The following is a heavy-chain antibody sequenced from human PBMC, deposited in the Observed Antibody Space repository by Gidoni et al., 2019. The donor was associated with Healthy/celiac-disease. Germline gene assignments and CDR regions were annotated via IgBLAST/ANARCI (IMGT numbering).Heavy chain of an antibody. D-gene: IGHD3-10*01. V-gene: IGHV4-39*07. CDR3: ARDSPGSGSYFPPAFDY. Sequence: QLQLQESCPGLVTLSETLSLTCTVPGGSISSSSYYWGWIRQPPGKGLEWIGRIYYSGSTYYDPSLKSRVTISVDTSKNQFSLKLSSVTAADTAVYYCARDSPGSGSYFPPAFDYWGQGTLVTVSS. J-gene: IGHJ4*02. CDR1: GGSISSSSYY. CDR2: IYYSGST.